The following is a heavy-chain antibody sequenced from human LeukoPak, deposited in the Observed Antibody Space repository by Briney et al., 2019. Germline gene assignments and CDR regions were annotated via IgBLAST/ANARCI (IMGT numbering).Heavy chain of an antibody. Sequence: SQTLSLTCTVSGGSISSGGYYWSWIRQHPGKGLEWLGYIYYSGSTYYNPSLKSRVTISVDTSKNQFSLKLSSVTAADTAVYYCARARYSSGWPNYYYYGMDVWGQGTTVTVSS. V-gene: IGHV4-31*03. D-gene: IGHD6-19*01. CDR1: GGSISSGGYY. J-gene: IGHJ6*02. CDR3: ARARYSSGWPNYYYYGMDV. CDR2: IYYSGST.